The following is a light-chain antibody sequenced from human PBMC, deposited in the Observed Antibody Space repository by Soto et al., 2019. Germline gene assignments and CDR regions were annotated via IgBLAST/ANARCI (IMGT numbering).Light chain of an antibody. CDR2: DVN. Sequence: QSVLTQPASVSGSPGQSITISCTGTSSDVGRYDLVSWYQQHPGKAPKLIIYDVNKRPSGVSNRFSGSKSGKTASLTISGLQAVDEADYYCWSYTVTMKVPFGGGTKLTVL. J-gene: IGLJ2*01. CDR1: SSDVGRYDL. V-gene: IGLV2-23*02. CDR3: WSYTVTMKVP.